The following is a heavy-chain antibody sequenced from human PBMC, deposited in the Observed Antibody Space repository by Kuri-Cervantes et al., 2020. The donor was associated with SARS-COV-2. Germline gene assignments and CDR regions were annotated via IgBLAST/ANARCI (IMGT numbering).Heavy chain of an antibody. Sequence: GESLKISCAASGSNFSGYWMTWVRQAPGKGLEWVANIKADGSQRYYVDSGKGRFIISRDNDNSSLYLQMNSLRAEETAVYYCSSQDIVVVPAANAFDIWGQGTMVTVSS. CDR3: SSQDIVVVPAANAFDI. CDR1: GSNFSGYW. V-gene: IGHV3-7*01. CDR2: IKADGSQR. D-gene: IGHD2-2*01. J-gene: IGHJ3*02.